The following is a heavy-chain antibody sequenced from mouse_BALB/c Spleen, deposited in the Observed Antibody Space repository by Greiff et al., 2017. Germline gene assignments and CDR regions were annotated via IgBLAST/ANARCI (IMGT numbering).Heavy chain of an antibody. CDR3: ARYGYYGSRDWYFDV. CDR1: GDSITSGY. Sequence: VQLKESGPSLVKPSQTLSLTCSVTGDSITSGYWNWIRKFPGNKLEYMGYISYSGSTYYNPSLKSRISITRDTSKNQYYLQLNSVTTEDTATYYGARYGYYGSRDWYFDVWGAGTTVTVSS. D-gene: IGHD1-1*01. CDR2: ISYSGST. V-gene: IGHV3-8*02. J-gene: IGHJ1*01.